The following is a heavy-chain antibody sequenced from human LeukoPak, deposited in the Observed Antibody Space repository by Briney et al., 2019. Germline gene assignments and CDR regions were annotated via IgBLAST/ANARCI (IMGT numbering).Heavy chain of an antibody. V-gene: IGHV3-33*06. CDR1: GFTFSSYG. CDR3: AKDLNGSGFGY. Sequence: GGSLRLSCAASGFTFSSYGMHWVRQAPGKGLEWVAVIWYDGSNKYYADSVKGRFTISRDNSKNTLYLQMSSLRAEDTAVYYCAKDLNGSGFGYWGQGTLVTVSS. J-gene: IGHJ4*02. D-gene: IGHD6-19*01. CDR2: IWYDGSNK.